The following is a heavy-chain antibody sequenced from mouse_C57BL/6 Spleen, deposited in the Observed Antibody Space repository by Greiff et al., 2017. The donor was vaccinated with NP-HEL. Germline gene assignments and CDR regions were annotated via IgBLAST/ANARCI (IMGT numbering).Heavy chain of an antibody. D-gene: IGHD1-1*01. Sequence: VQLQQSGPELVKPGASVKMSCKASGYTFTDYNMHWVKQSHGKSLEWIGYINPNNGGTSYNQKFKGKATLTVNKSSSTAYMELRSLTSEDSAVYYCAREGSHGSSWRDIGYAMDYWGQGTSVTVSS. CDR2: INPNNGGT. CDR3: AREGSHGSSWRDIGYAMDY. V-gene: IGHV1-22*01. J-gene: IGHJ4*01. CDR1: GYTFTDYN.